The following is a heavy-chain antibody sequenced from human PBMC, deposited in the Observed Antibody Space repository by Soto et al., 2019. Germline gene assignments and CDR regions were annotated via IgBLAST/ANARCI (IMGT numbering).Heavy chain of an antibody. J-gene: IGHJ6*02. CDR2: INHGGGT. D-gene: IGHD6-6*01. V-gene: IGHV4-34*01. CDR3: ARDLITARLRYYYGFDV. Sequence: QVQLQQWGAGLLKPSETLSLTCAVYGGSFSGYHWSWIRQPPGKGLEWIGEINHGGGTNYNPSLMSRVTISLDTSKNQFSLNLTSVTAADTAVYYCARDLITARLRYYYGFDVWGPGTTVTVSS. CDR1: GGSFSGYH.